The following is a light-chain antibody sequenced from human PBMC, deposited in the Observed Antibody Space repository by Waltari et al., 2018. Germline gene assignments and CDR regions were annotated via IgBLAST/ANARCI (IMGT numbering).Light chain of an antibody. J-gene: IGLJ2*01. CDR1: SSDVDGFNF. CDR2: DVA. CDR3: SSYTSVNTR. Sequence: QSALTQPASMSGSPGPSITISCPGTSSDVDGFNFVSWYQQYPGKAPKLIIYDVANRPSGVSHRFSGSRSGNTASLTISGLQAEDEADYYCSSYTSVNTRFGGGTKLTVL. V-gene: IGLV2-14*03.